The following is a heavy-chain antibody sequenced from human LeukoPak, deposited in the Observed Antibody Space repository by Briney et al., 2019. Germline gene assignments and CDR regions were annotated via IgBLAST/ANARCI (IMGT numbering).Heavy chain of an antibody. CDR2: ISSSSSYT. V-gene: IGHV3-11*06. Sequence: GGSLRLSCAASGFTFSDYYMSWIRQAPGKGLEWVSYISSSSSYTNYADSVKGRFTISRDNAKNSLYLQMNSLRAEDTAVYYCARDSYDSSGYYSGFDYWGQGTLVTVSS. D-gene: IGHD3-22*01. CDR1: GFTFSDYY. CDR3: ARDSYDSSGYYSGFDY. J-gene: IGHJ4*02.